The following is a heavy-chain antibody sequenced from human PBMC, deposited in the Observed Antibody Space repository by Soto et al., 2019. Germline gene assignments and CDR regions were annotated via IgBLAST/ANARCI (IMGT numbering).Heavy chain of an antibody. CDR1: GFTFSGAA. V-gene: IGHV3-73*01. CDR2: IRSKANNYAT. J-gene: IGHJ6*02. CDR3: ARLEVVPGSGLDL. Sequence: PGGSLRLSCAASGFTFSGAAIHWVRQASGKGLEWVSRIRSKANNYATVYAESVRGRFTISRDDSKNTAYLQMNSLKTEDTAVYYCARLEVVPGSGLDLWGQGTTVTVSS. D-gene: IGHD3-22*01.